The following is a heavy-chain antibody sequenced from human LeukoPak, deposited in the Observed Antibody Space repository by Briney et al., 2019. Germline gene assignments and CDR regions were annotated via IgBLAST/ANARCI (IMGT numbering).Heavy chain of an antibody. V-gene: IGHV3-21*01. CDR3: ASEYCSSTSCYGDAFDI. J-gene: IGHJ3*02. CDR1: GFTFSNYS. D-gene: IGHD2-2*01. CDR2: ISSSSSYI. Sequence: GGSLRLSCAASGFTFSNYSMNWVRQAPGKGLEWVSSISSSSSYIYYADSVKGRFTISRDNAKNSLYLQMNSLRAEDTAVYYCASEYCSSTSCYGDAFDIWGQGTMVTVSS.